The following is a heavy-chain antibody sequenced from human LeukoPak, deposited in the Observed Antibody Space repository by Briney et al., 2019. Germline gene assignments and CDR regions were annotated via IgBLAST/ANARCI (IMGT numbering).Heavy chain of an antibody. V-gene: IGHV4-34*01. CDR3: ARRMGRMFGERYYYYHYMDV. J-gene: IGHJ6*03. CDR2: INHSGSI. CDR1: GGSFSGHY. Sequence: SETLSLTCAVFGGSFSGHYWSWIRQPPGKGLEWIGEINHSGSINYNSSLKSRVTISVDTFKNQFSLKLSSVTAADTAAYYCARRMGRMFGERYYYYHYMDVWGKGTTVTISS. D-gene: IGHD3-10*02.